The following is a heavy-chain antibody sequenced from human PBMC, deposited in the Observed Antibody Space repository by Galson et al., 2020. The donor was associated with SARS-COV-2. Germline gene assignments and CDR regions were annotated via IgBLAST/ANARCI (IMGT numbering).Heavy chain of an antibody. D-gene: IGHD6-19*01. V-gene: IGHV4-39*01. CDR1: GGSLRTPSYY. Sequence: SEPMSLPSPVLGGSLRTPSYYWGWIRQPQGKGLEWIGNIHYTGSTYYNPPLKTRVTMTVDTSKMQFSLKLRSVTATDTAVYYCASQEYSNGWYEFDNWGQGTLVTVSS. J-gene: IGHJ4*02. CDR3: ASQEYSNGWYEFDN. CDR2: IHYTGST.